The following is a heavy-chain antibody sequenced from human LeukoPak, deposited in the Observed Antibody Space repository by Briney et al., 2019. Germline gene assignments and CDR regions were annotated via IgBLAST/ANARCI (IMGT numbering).Heavy chain of an antibody. Sequence: GGSLRLSCAASGFTFSSYSMNWVRQAPGKGLEWVSSISGSSSNIYYADSVKGRFTISRDNAKKSLYLQMNSLRAEDTAVYYCARHQWVPAFDIWGQGTMVTVSS. D-gene: IGHD1-26*01. CDR1: GFTFSSYS. J-gene: IGHJ3*02. CDR2: ISGSSSNI. V-gene: IGHV3-21*01. CDR3: ARHQWVPAFDI.